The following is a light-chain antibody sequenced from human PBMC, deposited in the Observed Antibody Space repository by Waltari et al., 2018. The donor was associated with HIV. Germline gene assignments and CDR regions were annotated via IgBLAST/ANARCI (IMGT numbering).Light chain of an antibody. J-gene: IGKJ4*01. CDR2: DTS. Sequence: AIRMTQSPSSFSASVGERVTITCRASQGISTYLAWYQQKPGKAPELLIYDTSTLQSGVPSRFSGSGSGTDFTLTISRLQSEDFATYFCQQYYTYWLTFGGGTKVDI. V-gene: IGKV1-8*01. CDR1: QGISTY. CDR3: QQYYTYWLT.